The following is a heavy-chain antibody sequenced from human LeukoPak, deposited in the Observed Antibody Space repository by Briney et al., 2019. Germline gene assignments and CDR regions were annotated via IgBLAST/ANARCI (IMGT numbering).Heavy chain of an antibody. CDR3: ARGGFYYYDSSGYYSGYYFDY. CDR1: GFTFSNYW. J-gene: IGHJ4*02. D-gene: IGHD3-22*01. V-gene: IGHV3-74*01. Sequence: PGGSLRLSCAASGFTFSNYWMHWVRQAPGKGLVWVSRINSDGSSTNYADSVEGRFTISRDNAKNTLYLQMNSLRAEDTAVYYCARGGFYYYDSSGYYSGYYFDYWGQGTLVTVSS. CDR2: INSDGSST.